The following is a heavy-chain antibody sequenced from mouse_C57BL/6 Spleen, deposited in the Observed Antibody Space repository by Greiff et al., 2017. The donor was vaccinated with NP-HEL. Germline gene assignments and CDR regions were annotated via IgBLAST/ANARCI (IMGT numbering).Heavy chain of an antibody. Sequence: QVQLQQSGAELVRPGSSVKLSCKASGYTFTSYWMHWVKQRPIQGLEWIGNIDPSDSETHYNQKFKDKATLTVDKSSSTAYMQLSSLTSEDSAVYYCARWDDYEAYWGQGTLVTVSA. CDR2: IDPSDSET. CDR3: ARWDDYEAY. D-gene: IGHD2-4*01. CDR1: GYTFTSYW. J-gene: IGHJ3*01. V-gene: IGHV1-52*01.